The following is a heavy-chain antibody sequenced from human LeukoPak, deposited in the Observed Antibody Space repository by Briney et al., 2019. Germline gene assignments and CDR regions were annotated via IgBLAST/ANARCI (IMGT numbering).Heavy chain of an antibody. J-gene: IGHJ4*02. V-gene: IGHV4-59*08. CDR1: GGSISSYY. D-gene: IGHD6-6*01. Sequence: SETLSLTCTVSGGSISSYYWSWIRQPPGKGLEWIGYIYYSGSTNYNPSLKSRVTISVDTSKNQFSLKLSSVTAADTAVYYCARSLYGSSPNPYYFDYWGQGTLVTVSS. CDR2: IYYSGST. CDR3: ARSLYGSSPNPYYFDY.